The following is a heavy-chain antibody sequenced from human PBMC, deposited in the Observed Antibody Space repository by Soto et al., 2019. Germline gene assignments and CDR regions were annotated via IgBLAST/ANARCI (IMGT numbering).Heavy chain of an antibody. D-gene: IGHD5-18*01. Sequence: VASVKVSCKASGGTFSSYAISWVRQAPGQGLEWMGGIIPIFGTANYAQKFQGRVTITADESTSTAYMELSSLRSEDTAVYYCAREGNTAASPWGQGTLVTVSS. J-gene: IGHJ5*02. CDR1: GGTFSSYA. V-gene: IGHV1-69*13. CDR3: AREGNTAASP. CDR2: IIPIFGTA.